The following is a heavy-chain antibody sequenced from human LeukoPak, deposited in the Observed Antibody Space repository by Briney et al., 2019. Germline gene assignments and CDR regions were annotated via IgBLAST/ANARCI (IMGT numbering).Heavy chain of an antibody. V-gene: IGHV1-8*01. CDR1: GYTFTSYD. D-gene: IGHD3-3*01. CDR3: ARGPHSFDFWRAIISHYYMDV. CDR2: MNPNSGNT. Sequence: GASVKVSCKASGYTFTSYDINWVRQATGQGLEWMGWMNPNSGNTGYAQKFQGRVTMTRNTSISTAYMELSSLRSEDTAVYYCARGPHSFDFWRAIISHYYMDVWGKGTTVTVSS. J-gene: IGHJ6*03.